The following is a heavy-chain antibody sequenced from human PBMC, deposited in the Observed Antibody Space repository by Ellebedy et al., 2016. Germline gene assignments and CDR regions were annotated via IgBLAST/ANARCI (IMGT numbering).Heavy chain of an antibody. D-gene: IGHD6-19*01. J-gene: IGHJ3*01. V-gene: IGHV1-18*01. Sequence: ASVKVSCXASGYSFTSYGISWVRQAPGQGLEWMGWISAYNGNRLYAPKLQGRVTMTTDTSTGTGYMDLRSLKSDDTAIYYCAKGIAVAGDAFDVWGPGTMVTVSS. CDR2: ISAYNGNR. CDR3: AKGIAVAGDAFDV. CDR1: GYSFTSYG.